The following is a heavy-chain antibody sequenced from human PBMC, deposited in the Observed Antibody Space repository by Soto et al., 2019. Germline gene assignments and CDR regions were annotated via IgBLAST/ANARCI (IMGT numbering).Heavy chain of an antibody. Sequence: SETLSLTCTVSGGSISSYYWSWIRQPPGKGLEWIGYIYYSGSTNYNPSLKSRVTISVDTSKNQFSLKLSSATAADTAVYYCARDASNYDFWSGYSGGGFDYWGQGTLVTVSS. CDR2: IYYSGST. J-gene: IGHJ4*02. D-gene: IGHD3-3*01. CDR3: ARDASNYDFWSGYSGGGFDY. V-gene: IGHV4-59*01. CDR1: GGSISSYY.